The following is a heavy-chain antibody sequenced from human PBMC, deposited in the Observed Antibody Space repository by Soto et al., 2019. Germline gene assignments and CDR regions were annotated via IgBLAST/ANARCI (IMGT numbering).Heavy chain of an antibody. Sequence: QVQLVESGGGVVQPGRSLRLSCAASGFTFSSYGMHWVRQAPGKGLAWLAAISYDGSNKYYADSVKGRFTISRDNSRKGLYLEMNSLRAEETAVYYCVKSGLYDGYPDYWGQGSLVIVS. CDR2: ISYDGSNK. V-gene: IGHV3-30*18. D-gene: IGHD4-17*01. J-gene: IGHJ4*02. CDR3: VKSGLYDGYPDY. CDR1: GFTFSSYG.